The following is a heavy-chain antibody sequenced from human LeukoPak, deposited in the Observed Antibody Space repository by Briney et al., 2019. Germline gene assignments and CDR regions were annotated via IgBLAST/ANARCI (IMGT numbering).Heavy chain of an antibody. Sequence: GGSLRLSCAASGFTFSNAWMSWVRQAPGKGLEWVGRIKSKTDGGTTDYAAPVKGRFTISRDDSKNTLYLQMNGLKTEDTAVYYCTAPSYSNYYYFDYWGQGTLVTVSS. CDR2: IKSKTDGGTT. J-gene: IGHJ4*02. CDR1: GFTFSNAW. D-gene: IGHD4-11*01. V-gene: IGHV3-15*01. CDR3: TAPSYSNYYYFDY.